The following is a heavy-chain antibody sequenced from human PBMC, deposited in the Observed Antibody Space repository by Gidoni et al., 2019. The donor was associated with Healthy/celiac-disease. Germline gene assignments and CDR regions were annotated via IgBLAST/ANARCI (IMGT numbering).Heavy chain of an antibody. Sequence: EVQLVESGGGMVQPGRSLRRSCAASGFTFGDYAIHGVRQAPGKGLGWVSGISWNSCSIGDADSVKCRFTISRDNAKNSLYLQMNSLRAEDTALYYCAIFPADAFDIWGQGTMVTVSS. CDR3: AIFPADAFDI. J-gene: IGHJ3*02. CDR1: GFTFGDYA. CDR2: ISWNSCSI. V-gene: IGHV3-9*01.